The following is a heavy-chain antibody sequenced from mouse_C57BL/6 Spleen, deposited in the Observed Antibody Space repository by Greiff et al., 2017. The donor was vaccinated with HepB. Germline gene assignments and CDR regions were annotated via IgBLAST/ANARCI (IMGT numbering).Heavy chain of an antibody. Sequence: EVMLVESGGGLVQPGGSMKLSCPASGFTFSDAWMDWVRQSPEKGLEWVAEIRNKANNHATYYAESVKGRLAISRDDSKSSVYLQMNSLRAEDTGIYYCTRFSPLSYFDYWGQGTTLTVSS. CDR2: IRNKANNHAT. CDR3: TRFSPLSYFDY. CDR1: GFTFSDAW. J-gene: IGHJ2*01. V-gene: IGHV6-6*01. D-gene: IGHD6-1*01.